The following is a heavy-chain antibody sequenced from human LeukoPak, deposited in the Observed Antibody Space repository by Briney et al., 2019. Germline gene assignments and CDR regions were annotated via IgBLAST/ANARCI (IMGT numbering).Heavy chain of an antibody. CDR2: MNPNSGNT. V-gene: IGHV1-8*01. D-gene: IGHD6-13*01. J-gene: IGHJ6*02. CDR3: ARFLRGQLVPDGPDV. Sequence: ASVKVSCKASGYTFTSYDINWVRQATGQGLEWMGWMNPNSGNTGFAQKFQGRVTMTRNTSISTAYMELSSLRSEDTAVYFCARFLRGQLVPDGPDVWGQGTTVTVSS. CDR1: GYTFTSYD.